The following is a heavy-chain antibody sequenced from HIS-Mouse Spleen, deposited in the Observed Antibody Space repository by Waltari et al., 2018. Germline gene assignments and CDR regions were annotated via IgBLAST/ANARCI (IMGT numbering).Heavy chain of an antibody. J-gene: IGHJ5*02. CDR3: ARTLLNIAAPFDP. Sequence: QVQLVESGGGVVQPGRSLRLSWSASGFTFSRYAMHWVRQAPGKGLEWVAVISYDGSNKYYADSVKGRFTISRDNSKNTLYLQMNSLRAEDTAVYYCARTLLNIAAPFDPWGQGTLVTVSS. D-gene: IGHD6-6*01. CDR1: GFTFSRYA. CDR2: ISYDGSNK. V-gene: IGHV3-30*04.